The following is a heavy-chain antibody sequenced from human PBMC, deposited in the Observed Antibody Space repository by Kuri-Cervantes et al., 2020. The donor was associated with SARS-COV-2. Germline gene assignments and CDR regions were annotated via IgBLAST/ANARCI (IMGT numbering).Heavy chain of an antibody. CDR1: GYTFTDYR. J-gene: IGHJ5*01. CDR2: INPNSGGT. CDR3: SRERMPTDIDGSGRDWFDS. V-gene: IGHV1-2*02. Sequence: ASVNDSRKASGYTFTDYRMHWVRQAPGQGLEWMGWINPNSGGTNYAQKFQGRVTMTRDTSITTAYMELSRVRSDDAAVYYCSRERMPTDIDGSGRDWFDSWGQGTLVTVSS. D-gene: IGHD6-19*01.